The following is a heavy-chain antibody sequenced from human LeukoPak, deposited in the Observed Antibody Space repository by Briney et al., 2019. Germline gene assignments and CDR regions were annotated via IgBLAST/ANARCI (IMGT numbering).Heavy chain of an antibody. CDR2: IYHSGST. CDR1: GGSISSDNW. CDR3: ARGPSVAAYLDY. Sequence: PSETLSLTCAVSGGSISSDNWLTWVRHPPGKGLEWIGEIYHSGSTNYNPSLRSRVTLSVDKSKNQFSLKLTSVTAADTAVYYCARGPSVAAYLDYWGQGTLVTVSS. D-gene: IGHD5-12*01. V-gene: IGHV4-4*02. J-gene: IGHJ4*02.